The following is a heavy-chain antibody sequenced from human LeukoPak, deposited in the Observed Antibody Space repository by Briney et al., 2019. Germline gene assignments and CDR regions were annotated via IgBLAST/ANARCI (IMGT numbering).Heavy chain of an antibody. CDR1: GYTFTGYY. J-gene: IGHJ6*02. V-gene: IGHV1-8*02. CDR3: ARDIVVVPAATTPYYYYGMDV. CDR2: MNPNSGNT. D-gene: IGHD2-2*01. Sequence: VASVKVSCKASGYTFTGYYMHWVRQATGQGLEWMGWMNPNSGNTGYAQKFQGRVTMTRNTSISTAYMELSSLRSEDTAVYYCARDIVVVPAATTPYYYYGMDVWGQGTTVTVSS.